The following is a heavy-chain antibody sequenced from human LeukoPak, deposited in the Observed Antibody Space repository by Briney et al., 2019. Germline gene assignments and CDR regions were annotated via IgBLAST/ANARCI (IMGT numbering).Heavy chain of an antibody. CDR3: ARRPVGYSYGPPYYLDY. J-gene: IGHJ4*02. D-gene: IGHD5-18*01. V-gene: IGHV1-69*13. Sequence: SVKVSCKASGGTFSSYAISWVRQAPGQGLEWMGGIIPIFGTANYAQKFQGRATITADESTSTAYMELSSLRSEDTAVYYCARRPVGYSYGPPYYLDYWGQGTLVTVSS. CDR2: IIPIFGTA. CDR1: GGTFSSYA.